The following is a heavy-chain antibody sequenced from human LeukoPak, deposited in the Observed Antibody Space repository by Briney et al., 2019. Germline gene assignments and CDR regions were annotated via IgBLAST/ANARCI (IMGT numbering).Heavy chain of an antibody. V-gene: IGHV1-24*01. CDR3: ATLGYSGYGGYFDY. D-gene: IGHD5-12*01. Sequence: ASVKVSCKVSGYTLTELSMHWVRQAPGKGLEWMGGFDPEGGETIYAQKFQGRVTMTEDTSTDTAYMELSSLRSEATAVYYCATLGYSGYGGYFDYWGQGTLVTVSS. CDR2: FDPEGGET. J-gene: IGHJ4*02. CDR1: GYTLTELS.